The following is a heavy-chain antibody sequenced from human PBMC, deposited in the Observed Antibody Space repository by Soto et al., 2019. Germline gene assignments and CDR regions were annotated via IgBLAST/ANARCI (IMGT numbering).Heavy chain of an antibody. CDR3: ARSGYSSGWYHWYFDF. V-gene: IGHV1-3*01. D-gene: IGHD6-19*01. CDR1: GYTFSNYG. CDR2: INAGNGNT. Sequence: ASVKVSCKASGYTFSNYGIHWVRQAPGQRLEWMGWINAGNGNTKYSEKFQGRVTMTRDTSASTAYMELSSLRSEDTAVYFCARSGYSSGWYHWYFDFWGRGTLVTVSS. J-gene: IGHJ2*01.